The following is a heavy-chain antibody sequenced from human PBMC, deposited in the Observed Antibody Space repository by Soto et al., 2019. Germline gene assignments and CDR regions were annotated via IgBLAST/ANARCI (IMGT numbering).Heavy chain of an antibody. CDR2: FDPEDGET. J-gene: IGHJ4*02. V-gene: IGHV1-24*01. Sequence: GASVKVSCKVSGYTLTELSMHWVRQAPGKGLEWMGGFDPEDGETIYAQKFQGRVTMTEDTSTDTAYMELSSLRSEGTAVYYCATPRYNWNYVPFDYWGQGTLVTAPQ. D-gene: IGHD1-7*01. CDR3: ATPRYNWNYVPFDY. CDR1: GYTLTELS.